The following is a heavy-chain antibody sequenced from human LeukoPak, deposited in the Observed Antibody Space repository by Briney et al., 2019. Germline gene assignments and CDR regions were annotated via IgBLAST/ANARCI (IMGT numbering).Heavy chain of an antibody. D-gene: IGHD7-27*01. CDR3: ARDNGGGLGIFDI. V-gene: IGHV4-31*03. Sequence: SETLSLTCTVSGGSISSGGYYWSWIRQHPGKGLEWIGYIYYSGSTYYNPSLKSRVTISVDTSKNQFSLKLSSVTAADTAVYYCARDNGGGLGIFDIWGQGTTVTVSS. CDR1: GGSISSGGYY. J-gene: IGHJ3*02. CDR2: IYYSGST.